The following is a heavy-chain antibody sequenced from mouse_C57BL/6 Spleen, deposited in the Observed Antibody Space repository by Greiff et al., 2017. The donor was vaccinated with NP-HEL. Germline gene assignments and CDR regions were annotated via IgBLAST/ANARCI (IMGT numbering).Heavy chain of an antibody. CDR2: IYPGDGDT. D-gene: IGHD1-1*01. Sequence: QVQLKESGPELVKPGASVKISCKASGYAFSSSWMNWVKQRPGKGLEWIGRIYPGDGDTNYNGKFKGKATLTADKSSSTAYMQLSSLTSEDSAVYFCARRGYYYGSSPYFDYWGQGTTLTVSS. CDR1: GYAFSSSW. J-gene: IGHJ2*01. CDR3: ARRGYYYGSSPYFDY. V-gene: IGHV1-82*01.